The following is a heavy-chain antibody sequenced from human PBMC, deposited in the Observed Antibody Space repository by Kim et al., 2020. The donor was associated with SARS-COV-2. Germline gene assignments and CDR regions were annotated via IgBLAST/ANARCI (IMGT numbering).Heavy chain of an antibody. Sequence: SETLSLTCTVSGGSVSSYYWSWIRQPPGKGLEWIGYIYYSGSTNYNPSLKSRVTISVDTSKNQFSLKLSSVTAADTAVYYCARAILPYYYEGIDWYFDLWGRGTLVTVSS. CDR1: GGSVSSYY. CDR2: IYYSGST. CDR3: ARAILPYYYEGIDWYFDL. V-gene: IGHV4-59*02. D-gene: IGHD3-22*01. J-gene: IGHJ2*01.